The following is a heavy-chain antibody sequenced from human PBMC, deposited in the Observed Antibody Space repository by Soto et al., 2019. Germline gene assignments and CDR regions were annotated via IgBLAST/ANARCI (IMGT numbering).Heavy chain of an antibody. V-gene: IGHV3-23*04. D-gene: IGHD3-3*01. CDR3: AKWSYLDY. CDR2: ISGSDVKT. Sequence: DVRLAESGGGLVQPGGSLKLSCTTSECSFASFAMTWARQAPGKGLEWAATISGSDVKTYYADSVKGRFSISRDTSRNTLYLQMNSLRADDTAIYYCAKWSYLDYWGQGTRVTVSS. CDR1: ECSFASFA. J-gene: IGHJ4*02.